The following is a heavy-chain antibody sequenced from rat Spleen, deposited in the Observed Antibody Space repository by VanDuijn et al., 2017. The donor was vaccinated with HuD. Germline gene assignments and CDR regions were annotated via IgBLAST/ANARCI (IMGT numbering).Heavy chain of an antibody. CDR3: ARGYYDGTQGFAY. CDR1: GYSITSSYG. J-gene: IGHJ3*01. CDR2: INSAGST. V-gene: IGHV3-3*01. D-gene: IGHD1-12*02. Sequence: EVQLQESGPGLVKPSQSLSLTCSVTGYSITSSYGWNWIRKFPGNKLEWMGFINSAGSTNYNPSLKSRISITRDTSKNQFFLQVKSVTNEDTATYYCARGYYDGTQGFAYWGQGTLVTVSS.